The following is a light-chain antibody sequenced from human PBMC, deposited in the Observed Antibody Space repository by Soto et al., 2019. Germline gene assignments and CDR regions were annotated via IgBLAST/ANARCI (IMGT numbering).Light chain of an antibody. CDR2: EVS. CDR1: STDFVSYNR. V-gene: IGLV2-18*02. Sequence: QSALTQPPSVSGSPGQSVTISCTGTSTDFVSYNRVSWYQQPPGTAPKLLLSEVSKRPSGVSDRFSGSKSGNTASLTISGLQTQDEADYYCSSFTSAYTFVFGTGTKLTVL. J-gene: IGLJ1*01. CDR3: SSFTSAYTFV.